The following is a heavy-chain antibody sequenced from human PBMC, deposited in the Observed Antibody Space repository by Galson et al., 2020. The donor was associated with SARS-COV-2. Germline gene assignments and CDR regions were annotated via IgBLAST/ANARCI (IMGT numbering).Heavy chain of an antibody. CDR3: AAEDEDYGSGGKD. CDR2: INPNSGGT. CDR1: GYTFTGYY. V-gene: IGHV1-2*02. Sequence: ASVKVSCKASGYTFTGYYLHWVRQAPGQGLEWMGWINPNSGGTNYAQEFQGRVTMTRDTSISTAYMELSRLTSDDTAVYFCAAEDEDYGSGGKDWGQGTLVTVSS. D-gene: IGHD3-10*01. J-gene: IGHJ4*02.